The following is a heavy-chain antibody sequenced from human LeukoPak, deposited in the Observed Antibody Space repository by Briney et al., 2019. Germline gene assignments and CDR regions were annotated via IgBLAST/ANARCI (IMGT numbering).Heavy chain of an antibody. V-gene: IGHV3-23*01. CDR3: AKDVHLSEHYFDY. D-gene: IGHD1-14*01. CDR1: GFTFSNYA. J-gene: IGHJ4*02. Sequence: PGGSLRLSCAASGFTFSNYAMSWVRQAPGKGLEWVSSIGGSGDRTYYADSVKGQFTISRDNSKNTLYLQMNSLRAEDTAVYYCAKDVHLSEHYFDYWGQGTLVTVSS. CDR2: IGGSGDRT.